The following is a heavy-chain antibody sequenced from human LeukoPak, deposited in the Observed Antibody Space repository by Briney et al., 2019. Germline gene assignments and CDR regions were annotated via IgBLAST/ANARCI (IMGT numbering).Heavy chain of an antibody. Sequence: GGSLRLSCAASGFTFSSYPMHWVRQAPGKGLEWVAVISYDGTNKYYADSVKGRFTISRDNSKNTLSLQMTSLRAEDTAVYYCAKYFRADSGNYYRSFDYWGQGTLVTVSS. CDR1: GFTFSSYP. D-gene: IGHD1-26*01. CDR3: AKYFRADSGNYYRSFDY. V-gene: IGHV3-30-3*02. J-gene: IGHJ4*02. CDR2: ISYDGTNK.